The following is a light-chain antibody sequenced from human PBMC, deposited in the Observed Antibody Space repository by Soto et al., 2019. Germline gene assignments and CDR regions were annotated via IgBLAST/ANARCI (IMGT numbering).Light chain of an antibody. CDR1: QSISTY. CDR3: QQSFGVPVT. Sequence: IQMTQSPPSLSASVEDRVTITCRASQSISTYLNWYQQKPGKAPKLLIFGASTLQSGVPSRFSGSGSGTDFNFTITSLQPEDFATYYCQQSFGVPVTLGQGTRLEIK. V-gene: IGKV1-39*01. J-gene: IGKJ5*01. CDR2: GAS.